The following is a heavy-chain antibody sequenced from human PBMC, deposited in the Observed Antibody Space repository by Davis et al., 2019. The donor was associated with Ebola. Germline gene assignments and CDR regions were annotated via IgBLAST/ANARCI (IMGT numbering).Heavy chain of an antibody. CDR2: IIPIFGTA. D-gene: IGHD6-13*01. CDR3: AREVQQLVLRLGFDP. V-gene: IGHV1-69*13. J-gene: IGHJ5*02. CDR1: GGTFSSYA. Sequence: SVKVSCKASGGTFSSYAISWVRQAPGQGLEWMGGIIPIFGTATYAQKFQGRVTITADESTSTAYMELSSLRSEGTAVYYCAREVQQLVLRLGFDPWGQGTLVTVSS.